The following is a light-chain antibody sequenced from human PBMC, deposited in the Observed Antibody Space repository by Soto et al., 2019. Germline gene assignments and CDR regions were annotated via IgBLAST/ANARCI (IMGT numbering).Light chain of an antibody. Sequence: EIVLTQSPATLSLSPGERATLSCRARQSVSTYLAWYQQKPGQAPRLLIYGASNRATGIPARFSGSGSGTDFTLTISSLEPEDFAVYYCQQRTNWTAITFGQGTRLEIK. CDR2: GAS. J-gene: IGKJ5*01. CDR3: QQRTNWTAIT. CDR1: QSVSTY. V-gene: IGKV3-11*01.